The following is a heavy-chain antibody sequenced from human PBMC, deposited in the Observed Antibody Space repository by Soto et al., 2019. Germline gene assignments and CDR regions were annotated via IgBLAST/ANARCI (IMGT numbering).Heavy chain of an antibody. V-gene: IGHV3-23*01. CDR3: AIYWEGKWNYFDY. D-gene: IGHD1-26*01. Sequence: GGSLRLSCAASGFTFSSYAMSWVRQAPGKGLEWVSAISGSGGSTYYAHSVKGRFTISRDNSKNTLYLQRNSLRAEDSAVYYFAIYWEGKWNYFDYWGQGTPVTVSS. CDR1: GFTFSSYA. CDR2: ISGSGGST. J-gene: IGHJ4*02.